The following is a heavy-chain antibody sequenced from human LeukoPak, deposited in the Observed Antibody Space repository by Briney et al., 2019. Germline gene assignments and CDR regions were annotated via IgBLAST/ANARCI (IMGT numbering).Heavy chain of an antibody. D-gene: IGHD3-10*01. Sequence: GGSLRLSCEASGFTFSDHWMNWVRQAPGMGLEWVACIKQDGSQKYYVDSVKGRFTISRDNAKNSLCLQMSSLRAEDTAMYYCARDKGYGSDYWGPGVQVTVSP. CDR1: GFTFSDHW. CDR2: IKQDGSQK. J-gene: IGHJ4*02. V-gene: IGHV3-7*01. CDR3: ARDKGYGSDY.